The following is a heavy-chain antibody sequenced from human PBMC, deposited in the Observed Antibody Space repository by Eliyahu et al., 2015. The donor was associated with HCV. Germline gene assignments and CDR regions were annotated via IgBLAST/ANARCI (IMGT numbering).Heavy chain of an antibody. CDR1: GDTFRTYG. V-gene: IGHV1-69*06. D-gene: IGHD5-12*01. J-gene: IGHJ4*02. CDR3: ARGRLRGFSGSGLKPYYFDL. CDR2: IIPSFGPP. Sequence: EVKKPGSSVRVSCKASGDTFRTYGISWMRQAPGQGLEWMGGIIPSFGPPNYAQKFQARVTLTADKSTTTAYMDLYSLTSDDTAMYYCARGRLRGFSGSGLKPYYFDLWGQGTLVTVSS.